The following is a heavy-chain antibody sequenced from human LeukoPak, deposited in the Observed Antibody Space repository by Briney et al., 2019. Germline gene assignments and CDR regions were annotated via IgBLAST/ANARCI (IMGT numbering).Heavy chain of an antibody. CDR1: GGSISSSSFY. CDR3: ARHGGSSGWYHFDY. D-gene: IGHD6-13*01. Sequence: SETLSLTCTVSGGSISSSSFYWGWIRQPPGKGLEWIGSIYYSGSTYYNSSLKSRVTISVDTSKNQFSLNLNSVTAADTALYYCARHGGSSGWYHFDYWGQGTLVTVSS. J-gene: IGHJ4*02. V-gene: IGHV4-39*01. CDR2: IYYSGST.